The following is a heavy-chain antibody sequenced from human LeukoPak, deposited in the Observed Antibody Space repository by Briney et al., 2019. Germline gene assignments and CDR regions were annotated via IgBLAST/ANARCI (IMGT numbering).Heavy chain of an antibody. CDR1: GYTFTGYY. CDR2: INPNSGNT. CDR3: ARGYSVPRIVVVMRYPFDP. J-gene: IGHJ5*02. Sequence: ASVKVSCKASGYTFTGYYMHWVRQAPGQGLEWMGWINPNSGNTGYAQKFQGRVTMTRNTSISTAYMELSSLRSEDTAVYYCARGYSVPRIVVVMRYPFDPWGQGTLVTVSS. V-gene: IGHV1-8*02. D-gene: IGHD3-22*01.